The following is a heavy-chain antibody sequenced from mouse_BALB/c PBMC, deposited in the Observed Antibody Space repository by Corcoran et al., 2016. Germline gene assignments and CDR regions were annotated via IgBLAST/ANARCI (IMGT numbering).Heavy chain of an antibody. CDR1: GYTFSDYY. CDR2: INPNNGGT. J-gene: IGHJ1*01. Sequence: EDQLQQSGRELVKSGASVKMSCKASGYTFSDYYMKWVKQGHGKSLEWIGDINPNNGGTSYNQKFKGKATLTVDKSSSTAYMQLNSLTSEDSAVYYCARDVNWYFDVWGAGTTVTVS. V-gene: IGHV1-26*01. CDR3: ARDVNWYFDV.